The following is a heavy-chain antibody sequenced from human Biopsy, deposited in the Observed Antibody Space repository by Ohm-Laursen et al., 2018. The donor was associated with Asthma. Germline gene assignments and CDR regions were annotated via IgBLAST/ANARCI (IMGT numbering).Heavy chain of an antibody. CDR3: ARDRGGTYGRTFES. CDR1: GGSISTYY. Sequence: GTLSLTCTVSGGSISTYYWTWIQQPPGKGLEWVAYLYNSGTTNYNPSLKSRVTISVDTSKNQVSLNVRSVTAADTAVYYCARDRGGTYGRTFESWGQGTLVIVSS. D-gene: IGHD1-26*01. V-gene: IGHV4-59*01. J-gene: IGHJ4*02. CDR2: LYNSGTT.